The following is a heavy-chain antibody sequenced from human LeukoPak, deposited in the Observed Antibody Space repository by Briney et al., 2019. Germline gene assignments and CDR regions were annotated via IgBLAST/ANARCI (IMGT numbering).Heavy chain of an antibody. J-gene: IGHJ4*02. D-gene: IGHD6-13*01. CDR1: GFTFSSYS. CDR2: ISSSSSTI. CDR3: AKDRGIAAAGHYFDY. Sequence: GGSLRLSCAASGFTFSSYSMNWVRQAPGKGLEWVSYISSSSSTIYYADSVKGRFTISRDNAKNSLYLQMNSLRAEDTAVYYCAKDRGIAAAGHYFDYWGQGTLVTVSS. V-gene: IGHV3-48*01.